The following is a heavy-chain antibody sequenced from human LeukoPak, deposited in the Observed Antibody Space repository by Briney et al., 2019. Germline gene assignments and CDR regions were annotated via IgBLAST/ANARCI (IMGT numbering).Heavy chain of an antibody. D-gene: IGHD2-15*01. CDR2: IYYSGST. J-gene: IGHJ6*03. CDR3: ARLAVVRYYYYYYMDV. V-gene: IGHV4-59*08. Sequence: SETLSLTCTVSGGSISSYYWSWIRQPPGKGLEWIGYIYYSGSTNYNPSLKSRVTISVDTSKNQFSLKLSSVTAADTAVYYCARLAVVRYYYYYYMDVWGKGTTVTVSS. CDR1: GGSISSYY.